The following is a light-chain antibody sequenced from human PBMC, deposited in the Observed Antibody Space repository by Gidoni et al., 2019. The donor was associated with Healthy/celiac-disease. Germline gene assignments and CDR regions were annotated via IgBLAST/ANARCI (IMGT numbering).Light chain of an antibody. CDR2: AAS. J-gene: IGKJ1*01. CDR3: QTYNSALWT. V-gene: IGKV1-27*01. CDR1: QGISNY. Sequence: DIQMTQSPSSLSASVGDRVTITCRARQGISNYLAWYQQKPGKVPKLLIYAASTLQSGVPSRFSGSGSGTDFTLTISSLQPEDVATYYCQTYNSALWTFGQGTKVEIK.